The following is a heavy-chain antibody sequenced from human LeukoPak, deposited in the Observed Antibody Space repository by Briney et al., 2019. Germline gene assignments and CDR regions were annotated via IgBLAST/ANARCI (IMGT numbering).Heavy chain of an antibody. Sequence: GTSLRLSCVASGFSFSSYSIHWVRRVPGKGLEWVAVMSVNGVNKYYADSVRGRFTVSRDISKNTQFLQMNSLRFEDTAVYYCARDGGYDFWSGYYQDYWGQGTLVTVSS. CDR2: MSVNGVNK. J-gene: IGHJ4*02. CDR3: ARDGGYDFWSGYYQDY. CDR1: GFSFSSYS. D-gene: IGHD3-3*01. V-gene: IGHV3-30-3*01.